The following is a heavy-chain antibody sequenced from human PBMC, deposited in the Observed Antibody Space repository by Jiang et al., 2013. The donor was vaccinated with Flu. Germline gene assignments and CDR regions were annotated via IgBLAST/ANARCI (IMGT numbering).Heavy chain of an antibody. Sequence: SGAEVKKPGASVKVSCKASGYTFTGYYMHWVRQAPGQGLEWMGRINPNSGGTNYAQKFQGRVTMTRDTSISTAYMELSRLRSDDTAVYYCARGLRLGELPYYFDYWGQGTLVTVSS. V-gene: IGHV1-2*06. D-gene: IGHD3-16*01. J-gene: IGHJ4*02. CDR2: INPNSGGT. CDR1: GYTFTGYY. CDR3: ARGLRLGELPYYFDY.